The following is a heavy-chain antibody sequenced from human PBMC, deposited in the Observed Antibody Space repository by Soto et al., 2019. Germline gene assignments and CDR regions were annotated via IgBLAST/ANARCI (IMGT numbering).Heavy chain of an antibody. CDR2: IDTNGDT. Sequence: QVQLQESGSGLLKPSQTLSLACGVSGDSLKRGFYHWSWIRQTPGKGLQLIGYIDTNGDTHYDLSLRNRRNMSIVTTESRFSLKLTSVTAADTAVYYCARGTVYYCPNDKCGFFFDHWGQGALVTVSS. J-gene: IGHJ4*02. D-gene: IGHD2-8*01. CDR1: GDSLKRGFYH. V-gene: IGHV4-31*11. CDR3: ARGTVYYCPNDKCGFFFDH.